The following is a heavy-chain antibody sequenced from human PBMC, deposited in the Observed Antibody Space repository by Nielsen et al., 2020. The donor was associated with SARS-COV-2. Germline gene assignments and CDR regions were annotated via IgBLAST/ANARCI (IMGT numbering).Heavy chain of an antibody. CDR2: MNTNTGDP. V-gene: IGHV7-4-1*02. CDR3: ASGGIARVRGTPERFDP. D-gene: IGHD3-10*01. CDR1: GYTFSHYV. Sequence: ASVKVSCKASGYTFSHYVINWVRQAPGQGLAWMGWMNTNTGDPMYAQDFTGRFVFSLDSSVSTAYLHISDLKPEDTAVYYCASGGIARVRGTPERFDPWGHGSLVTVSS. J-gene: IGHJ5*02.